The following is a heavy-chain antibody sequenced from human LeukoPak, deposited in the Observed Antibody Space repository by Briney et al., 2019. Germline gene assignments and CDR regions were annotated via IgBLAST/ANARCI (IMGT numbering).Heavy chain of an antibody. V-gene: IGHV3-11*01. Sequence: GGSLRLSCVASGFIFSDYNMNWVRQAPGKGLEWVSYISSSGSTIYYADSVKGRFTISRDNAKNSLYLQMNSLRAEDTAVYYCAREGYCSSTSCSIRDYYYYGMDVWGQGTTVTVSS. CDR1: GFIFSDYN. CDR2: ISSSGSTI. J-gene: IGHJ6*02. D-gene: IGHD2-2*01. CDR3: AREGYCSSTSCSIRDYYYYGMDV.